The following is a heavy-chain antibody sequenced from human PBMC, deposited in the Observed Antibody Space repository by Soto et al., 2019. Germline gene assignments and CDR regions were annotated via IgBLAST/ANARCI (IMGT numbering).Heavy chain of an antibody. V-gene: IGHV3-23*01. CDR2: VDGSGGDT. Sequence: GGSLRLSCAASGFTFSSHAMGWLRQAPGTGPEWVAFVDGSGGDTSYADSVKGRFTISRDNSDNSLYLHMNSLRAENTGRYFCAKEIFAAAYAATSAFDLWGRGPLVTVSS. CDR1: GFTFSSHA. J-gene: IGHJ4*02. D-gene: IGHD2-8*01. CDR3: AKEIFAAAYAATSAFDL.